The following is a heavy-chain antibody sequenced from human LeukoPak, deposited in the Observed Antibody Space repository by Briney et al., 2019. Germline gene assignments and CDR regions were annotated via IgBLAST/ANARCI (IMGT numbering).Heavy chain of an antibody. CDR1: GGSFSGYY. V-gene: IGHV4-34*01. CDR2: VNHSGST. J-gene: IGHJ4*02. Sequence: SETLSLTCAVYGGSFSGYYWSWIRQPPGKGLEWIGEVNHSGSTNYNPSLKSRVTISVDTSKNQFSLKLSSVTAADTAVYYCARWRVIAAAGIDYWGQGTLVTVSS. CDR3: ARWRVIAAAGIDY. D-gene: IGHD6-13*01.